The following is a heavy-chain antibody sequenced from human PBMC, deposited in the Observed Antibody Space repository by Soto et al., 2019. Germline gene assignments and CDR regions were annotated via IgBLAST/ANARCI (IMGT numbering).Heavy chain of an antibody. J-gene: IGHJ4*02. CDR2: ISGSGGST. D-gene: IGHD3-3*01. CDR3: AKKATAAIFGVVIGYYFDY. CDR1: GFTFSSYA. Sequence: EVQLLESGGGLVQPGGSLRLSCAASGFTFSSYAMSWVRQAPGKGLEWVAAISGSGGSTYYADSVKGRVTISRDNSKNPLYLQMNSLRAEDTAVYYCAKKATAAIFGVVIGYYFDYWGQGTLVPVSS. V-gene: IGHV3-23*01.